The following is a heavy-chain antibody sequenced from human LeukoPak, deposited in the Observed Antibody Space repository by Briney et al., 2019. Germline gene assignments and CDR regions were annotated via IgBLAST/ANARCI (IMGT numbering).Heavy chain of an antibody. J-gene: IGHJ4*02. Sequence: GGSLRLSCAASGFPFSSYGMHWVRQAPGKGLEWVAVIWYDGSNKYYADSVKGRFTISRDNSKNTLYLQMNSLRAEDTAVYYCAKGRGYSGYQKVDYWGQGTLVTVSS. CDR2: IWYDGSNK. CDR1: GFPFSSYG. D-gene: IGHD5-12*01. V-gene: IGHV3-33*06. CDR3: AKGRGYSGYQKVDY.